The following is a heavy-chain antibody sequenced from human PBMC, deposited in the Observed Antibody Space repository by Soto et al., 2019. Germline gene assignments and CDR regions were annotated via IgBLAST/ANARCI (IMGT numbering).Heavy chain of an antibody. CDR1: GFTFSSYA. Sequence: GGSLRLSCAASGFTFSSYAMHWVRQAPGKGLEWVAVISYDGSNKYYADSVKGRFTISRDNSKNTLYLQMNSLRAEDTAVYYCARDWSGSGSFNPYYYYGMDVWGQGTTVTVSS. V-gene: IGHV3-30-3*01. J-gene: IGHJ6*02. D-gene: IGHD3-10*01. CDR2: ISYDGSNK. CDR3: ARDWSGSGSFNPYYYYGMDV.